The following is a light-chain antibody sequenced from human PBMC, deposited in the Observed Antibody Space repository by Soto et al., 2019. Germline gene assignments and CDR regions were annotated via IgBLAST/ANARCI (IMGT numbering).Light chain of an antibody. V-gene: IGLV2-14*03. CDR1: SSDVGGYNY. Sequence: QSVLTQPASVSGSPGQSITISCTGTSSDVGGYNYVSWYQHHPGKAPKLMIYDVSNRPSGVSNRFSGSKSGNTASLIISGLRAEDEADYYCSSYTSSSTLSTYVFGTGTKVT. CDR3: SSYTSSSTLSTYV. CDR2: DVS. J-gene: IGLJ1*01.